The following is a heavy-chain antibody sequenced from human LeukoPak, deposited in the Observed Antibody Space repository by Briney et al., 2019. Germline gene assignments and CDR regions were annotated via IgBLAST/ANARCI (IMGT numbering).Heavy chain of an antibody. V-gene: IGHV4-59*13. Sequence: PSETLSLTCTVSGASISTYFWTWIRQSPGKGLEWIGYMYYTGNTNYNPPLKSRLAMSPDTSKNQISLQLSSVTAADTAIYYCARKDGDFWGQGILVTVSS. CDR2: MYYTGNT. J-gene: IGHJ4*02. CDR3: ARKDGDF. D-gene: IGHD5-24*01. CDR1: GASISTYF.